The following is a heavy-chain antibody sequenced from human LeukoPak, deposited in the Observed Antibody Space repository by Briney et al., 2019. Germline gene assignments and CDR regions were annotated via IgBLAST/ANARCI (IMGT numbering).Heavy chain of an antibody. D-gene: IGHD5/OR15-5a*01. CDR2: ISDDGSIT. Sequence: PGESLTLSCAASGLTLSRHWMHWVRQPPGEGRVWVSRISDDGSITTYADSVQGRLTISRDNAKSTVFLQMNSLRVEETAVYCCVRRYYEYNVYDRHFDFWGQGILVTVSS. CDR1: GLTLSRHW. V-gene: IGHV3-74*03. J-gene: IGHJ4*02. CDR3: VRRYYEYNVYDRHFDF.